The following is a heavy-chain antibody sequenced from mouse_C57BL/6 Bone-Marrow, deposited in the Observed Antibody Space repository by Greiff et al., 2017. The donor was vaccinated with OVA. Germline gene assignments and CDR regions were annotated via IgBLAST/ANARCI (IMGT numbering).Heavy chain of an antibody. V-gene: IGHV1-78*01. CDR3: ARWQPPDGYSRYFDV. D-gene: IGHD2-3*01. CDR2: SYPRDGSS. CDR1: GYTFTDLT. J-gene: IGHJ1*03. Sequence: QVQLQQSDAELVKPGASVKISCKVSGYTFTDLTIHWMKQRPEQGLEWIGYSYPRDGSSTYKEKFKGKAPLTADKSSCTAYMQLNSLTSEDSAVYFCARWQPPDGYSRYFDVWGTGTTVTVSS.